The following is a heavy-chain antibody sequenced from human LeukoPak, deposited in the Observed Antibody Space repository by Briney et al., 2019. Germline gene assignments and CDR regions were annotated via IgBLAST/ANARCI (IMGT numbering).Heavy chain of an antibody. Sequence: SETLSLTCTISGGSISSGSYYWGWIRQPAGKGLEWIGRIYHSGSINYNPSLKSRVTISVDTSKNQFSLKLTSVTAADTAVYYCARDRQIRGLITEGYYYYMDVWGKGTTVTISS. CDR1: GGSISSGSYY. V-gene: IGHV4-61*02. D-gene: IGHD3-10*01. CDR3: ARDRQIRGLITEGYYYYMDV. J-gene: IGHJ6*03. CDR2: IYHSGSI.